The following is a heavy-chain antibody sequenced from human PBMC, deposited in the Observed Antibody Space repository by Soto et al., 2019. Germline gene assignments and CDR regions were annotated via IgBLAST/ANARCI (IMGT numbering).Heavy chain of an antibody. CDR2: ISSSSSTI. CDR3: ARDYYGSGSYYKDFDY. Sequence: GGSLRLSCAASGFTFSSYSMNWVRQAPGKGLEWVSYISSSSSTIYYADSVKGRFTISRDNAKNSLYLQINSLRAEDTAVYYCARDYYGSGSYYKDFDYWGQGTLVTVYS. J-gene: IGHJ4*02. D-gene: IGHD3-10*01. V-gene: IGHV3-48*01. CDR1: GFTFSSYS.